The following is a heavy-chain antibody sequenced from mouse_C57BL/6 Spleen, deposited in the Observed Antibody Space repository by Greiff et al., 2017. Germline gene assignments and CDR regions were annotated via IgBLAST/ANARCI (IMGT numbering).Heavy chain of an antibody. CDR1: GYTFTSYW. D-gene: IGHD1-1*01. CDR2: IDPSDSET. J-gene: IGHJ3*01. V-gene: IGHV1-52*01. CDR3: ARGGTTVVAKFAY. Sequence: QVQLKQPGAELVRPGSSVKLSCKASGYTFTSYWMHWVKQRPIQGLEWIGNIDPSDSETHYNQKFKDKATLTVDKSSSTAYMQLSSLTSEDSAVYYCARGGTTVVAKFAYWGQGTLVTVSA.